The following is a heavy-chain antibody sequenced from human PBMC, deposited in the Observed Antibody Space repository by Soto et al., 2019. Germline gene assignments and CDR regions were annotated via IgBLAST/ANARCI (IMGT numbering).Heavy chain of an antibody. J-gene: IGHJ5*02. CDR1: GFTFSSYW. Sequence: EVQLVESGGGLVQPGGSLRLSCAASGFTFSSYWMSWVRQAPGKGLEWVANIKQDGSEKYYVDSVKGRFTISRDNAKNSLYLQMNSLRAEDTAVYYCARCSMVRGINWFDPWGQGTLVTVSS. V-gene: IGHV3-7*01. CDR2: IKQDGSEK. D-gene: IGHD3-10*01. CDR3: ARCSMVRGINWFDP.